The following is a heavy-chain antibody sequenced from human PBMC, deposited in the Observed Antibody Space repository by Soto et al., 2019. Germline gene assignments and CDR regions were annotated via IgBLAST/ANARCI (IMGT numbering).Heavy chain of an antibody. Sequence: ETLSLTFAVYGGSFSGYYWSWIRQPPGKGLEWIGEINHSGSTNYNPSLKSRVTISVDTSKNQFSLKLSSVTAADTAVYYCARARLYYDFWSGYCGWFDPWGQGTLVTVSS. CDR3: ARARLYYDFWSGYCGWFDP. CDR1: GGSFSGYY. J-gene: IGHJ5*02. CDR2: INHSGST. V-gene: IGHV4-34*01. D-gene: IGHD3-3*01.